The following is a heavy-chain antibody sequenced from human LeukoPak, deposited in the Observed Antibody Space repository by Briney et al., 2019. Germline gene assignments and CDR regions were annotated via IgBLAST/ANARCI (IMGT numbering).Heavy chain of an antibody. J-gene: IGHJ4*02. V-gene: IGHV3-53*01. CDR2: IYSGGST. Sequence: GGSLSLSCAASGFTVNSKYMSWGRQAPGKGLEWVSVIYSGGSTYYADSVKGRFTISRDNSKNTLYLQMNSLRAEDTAVYYCATDYGGNNYWGQGTLVTVPS. CDR3: ATDYGGNNY. CDR1: GFTVNSKY. D-gene: IGHD4-23*01.